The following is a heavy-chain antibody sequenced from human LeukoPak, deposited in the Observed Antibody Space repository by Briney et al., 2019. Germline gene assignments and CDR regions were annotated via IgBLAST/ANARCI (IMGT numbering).Heavy chain of an antibody. CDR1: GFSLSTSGMR. V-gene: IGHV2-70*04. Sequence: SGPTLVNPTQTLTLTCTFPGFSLSTSGMRASWIRQPPGKALEWLARIDWDDDKFYSTSLKTRLTISKDTSKNQVVLTMTNMDPVDTATYYCAASIVGYYYYGMDVWGQGTTVTVSS. D-gene: IGHD3-22*01. CDR2: IDWDDDK. J-gene: IGHJ6*02. CDR3: AASIVGYYYYGMDV.